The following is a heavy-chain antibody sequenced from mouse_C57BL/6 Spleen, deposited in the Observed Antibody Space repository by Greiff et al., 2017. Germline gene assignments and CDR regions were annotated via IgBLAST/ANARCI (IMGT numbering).Heavy chain of an antibody. CDR1: GYAFSSSW. D-gene: IGHD2-4*01. CDR3: ASDYVYAMDY. Sequence: QVQLKESGPELVKPGASVKISCKASGYAFSSSWMNWVKQRPGKGLEWIGRIYPGDGDTNYNGKFKGKATLTADKSSSTAYMRLSSLTSEDSAVYFCASDYVYAMDYWGQGTSVTVSS. V-gene: IGHV1-82*01. CDR2: IYPGDGDT. J-gene: IGHJ4*01.